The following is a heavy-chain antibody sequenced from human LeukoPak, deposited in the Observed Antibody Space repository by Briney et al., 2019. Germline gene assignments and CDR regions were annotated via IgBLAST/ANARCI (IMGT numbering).Heavy chain of an antibody. D-gene: IGHD2-2*01. CDR1: GFTFGSYG. Sequence: TGGSLRLSCAASGFTFGSYGMHWVRQAPGKGLEWVAVIWYDGSNKYYADSAKGRFTISRDNSKNTLYLQMNSLRAEDTAVYYCARSGYQLLFFAYWGQGTLVTVSS. V-gene: IGHV3-33*01. J-gene: IGHJ4*02. CDR2: IWYDGSNK. CDR3: ARSGYQLLFFAY.